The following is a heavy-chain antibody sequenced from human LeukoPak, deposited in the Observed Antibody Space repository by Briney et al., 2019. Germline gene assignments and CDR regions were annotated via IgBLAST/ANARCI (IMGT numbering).Heavy chain of an antibody. CDR3: VCSRGDTAMVTFDY. CDR2: IIPIFGTA. D-gene: IGHD5-18*01. Sequence: SVKVSCKASGGTFSSYAISWVRHAPGQGLECMGGIIPIFGTANYAQKFQGRVTITADESTSTAYMELSSLRSEDTAVYYCVCSRGDTAMVTFDYWGQGTLVTVSS. V-gene: IGHV1-69*01. J-gene: IGHJ4*02. CDR1: GGTFSSYA.